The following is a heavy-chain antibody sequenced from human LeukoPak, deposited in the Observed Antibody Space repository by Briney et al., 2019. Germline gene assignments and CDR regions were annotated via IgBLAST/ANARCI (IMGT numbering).Heavy chain of an antibody. D-gene: IGHD6-19*01. Sequence: QPGGSLRLSCAASGFTFSSYAMHWVRQAPGKGLEWVAVILYDGSNNYYADSVKGRFTISRDNSKNTLYLQMNSLRGEDTAVYYCASDILSRAVAGNAGDYYHYMDVWGKGTTVTVSS. CDR2: ILYDGSNN. V-gene: IGHV3-30*04. CDR1: GFTFSSYA. J-gene: IGHJ6*03. CDR3: ASDILSRAVAGNAGDYYHYMDV.